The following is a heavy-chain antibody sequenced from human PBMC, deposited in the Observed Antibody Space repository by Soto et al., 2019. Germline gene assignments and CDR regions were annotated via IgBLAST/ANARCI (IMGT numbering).Heavy chain of an antibody. CDR1: GGTFSTSA. CDR3: ARDKDRQQLGGNYYCILDV. V-gene: IGHV1-69*12. D-gene: IGHD3-3*02. J-gene: IGHJ6*02. Sequence: QVRLVQSGAEVKKPGSSVKVSCKASGGTFSTSAISWVRQAPGQGLEWVGGIMPVFATPDYAQNFQGRVTITADESTTTAYLELTSLRTDDTAVYYCARDKDRQQLGGNYYCILDVWGQGTAITVSS. CDR2: IMPVFATP.